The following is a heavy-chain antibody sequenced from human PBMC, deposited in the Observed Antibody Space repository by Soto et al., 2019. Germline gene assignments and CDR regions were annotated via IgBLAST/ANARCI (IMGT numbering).Heavy chain of an antibody. J-gene: IGHJ5*02. CDR1: GGSISSVDYY. CDR3: TRAGFDYYDSTNNWFDP. V-gene: IGHV4-30-4*01. CDR2: IYYSGST. Sequence: PSETLSLTCTVSGGSISSVDYYWSWIRQPPGKGLEWIGYIYYSGSTYYNPSLKSRVTISVDTSKNQFSLKLSSVTAADTAVYYCTRAGFDYYDSTNNWFDPWGQGTLVTVSS. D-gene: IGHD3-22*01.